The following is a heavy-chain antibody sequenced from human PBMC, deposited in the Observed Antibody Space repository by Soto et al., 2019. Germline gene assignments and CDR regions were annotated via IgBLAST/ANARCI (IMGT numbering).Heavy chain of an antibody. D-gene: IGHD6-13*01. CDR1: GFTFSNAW. J-gene: IGHJ5*02. V-gene: IGHV3-15*01. CDR2: IKSKSDSGTT. Sequence: GGSLRLSCAASGFTFSNAWMSWVRQAPGKGLEWVGRIKSKSDSGTTDYAAPVKGRFTISRHESKNTLYLQMNSLKTEDTAVYYCTTDQITAGKDWFDPWGQGTLVTV. CDR3: TTDQITAGKDWFDP.